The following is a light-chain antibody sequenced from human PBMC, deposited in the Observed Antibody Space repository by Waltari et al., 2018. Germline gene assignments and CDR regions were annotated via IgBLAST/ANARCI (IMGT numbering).Light chain of an antibody. CDR3: QQGYNYPLT. CDR1: QGIDNN. V-gene: IGKV1-6*02. Sequence: IQMTQSPSSLSASVGDTVTITCQASQGIDNNFNWYQQIPGKAPKLLIYRASSLQSGIPSRFSGSGSGTDFTLTISSLHPEDFATYYCQQGYNYPLTFGGGTTVEI. CDR2: RAS. J-gene: IGKJ4*01.